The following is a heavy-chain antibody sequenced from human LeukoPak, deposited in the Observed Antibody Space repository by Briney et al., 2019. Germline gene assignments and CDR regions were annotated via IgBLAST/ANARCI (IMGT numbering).Heavy chain of an antibody. J-gene: IGHJ6*03. V-gene: IGHV1-2*02. Sequence: GASVKVSCTPSGYTFTGYYIQWVRQAPRQGLKWMGWINPSRGGTNYAQKFQGRVTMTRDTSISTAYMELSRLRSDDTAVYYCARGVVAATFYYYMDVWGKGTTVTVSS. CDR1: GYTFTGYY. CDR3: ARGVVAATFYYYMDV. D-gene: IGHD2-15*01. CDR2: INPSRGGT.